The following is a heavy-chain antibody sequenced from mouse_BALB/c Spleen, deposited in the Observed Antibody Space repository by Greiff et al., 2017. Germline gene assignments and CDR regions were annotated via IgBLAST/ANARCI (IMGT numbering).Heavy chain of an antibody. CDR3: AKEYGNYEAWFAY. CDR1: GYTFTSYW. D-gene: IGHD2-10*02. Sequence: VQLQQSGAELVRPGSSVKMSCKASGYTFTSYWMHWVKQRPGQGLEWIGYINPSTGYTEYNQKFKDKATLTADKSSSTAYMQLSSLTSEDSAVYYCAKEYGNYEAWFAYWGQGTLVTVSA. J-gene: IGHJ3*01. CDR2: INPSTGYT. V-gene: IGHV1-4*01.